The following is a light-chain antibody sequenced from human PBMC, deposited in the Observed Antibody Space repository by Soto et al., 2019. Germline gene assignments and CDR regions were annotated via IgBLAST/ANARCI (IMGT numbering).Light chain of an antibody. J-gene: IGKJ1*01. CDR2: AAS. CDR3: QGYRT. Sequence: DIPLTQSPSFLSASVGDRVTITCRASQVISSYLAWYQQKPGKAPKLLIYAASTLQSGVPSRFSGSRSGTEFTLTISSLQPEDFATYYCQGYRTFGQGTKVDI. CDR1: QVISSY. V-gene: IGKV1-9*01.